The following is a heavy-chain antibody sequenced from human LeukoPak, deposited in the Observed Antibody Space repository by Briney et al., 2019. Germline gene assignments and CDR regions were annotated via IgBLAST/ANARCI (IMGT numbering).Heavy chain of an antibody. CDR1: GFTFNTYA. J-gene: IGHJ4*02. CDR2: TSSAGTNN. D-gene: IGHD3-22*01. V-gene: IGHV3-30-3*01. Sequence: GGSLRLSCAASGFTFNTYAMHWIRQAPGKGLEWVTVTSSAGTNNYYADSVKGRFTISRDNSKNTLYLQMNSLRPEDTAVYYCAREEGYYYDSSGYYSRQYFDYWGQGTLVTVSS. CDR3: AREEGYYYDSSGYYSRQYFDY.